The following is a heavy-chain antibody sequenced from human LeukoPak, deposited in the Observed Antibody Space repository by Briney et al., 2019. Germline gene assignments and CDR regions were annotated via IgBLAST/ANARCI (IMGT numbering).Heavy chain of an antibody. CDR1: GFTFDDYG. CDR2: INWNGGST. J-gene: IGHJ6*03. D-gene: IGHD3-22*01. Sequence: PGGSLRLSCAASGFTFDDYGMSWVRQAPGKGLEWVSGINWNGGSTGYADSVKGRFTISRDNAKNSLYLQMNSLRAEDTALYYCARLAVGDSSGYYPIWHYYYYMDVWGKGTTVTVSS. V-gene: IGHV3-20*04. CDR3: ARLAVGDSSGYYPIWHYYYYMDV.